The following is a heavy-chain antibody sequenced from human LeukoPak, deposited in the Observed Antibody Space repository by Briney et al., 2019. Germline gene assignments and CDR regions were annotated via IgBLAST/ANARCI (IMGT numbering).Heavy chain of an antibody. CDR1: GYIFINYG. CDR3: ARGGRWLQMGDYYYYMDV. J-gene: IGHJ6*03. Sequence: ASVKVSCKASGYIFINYGISWVRQAPGQGLEWMGWISPYNGDTNYAQNLQGRVTMTIDTSTSTAYMELRGLRSDDTAVYYCARGGRWLQMGDYYYYMDVWGKGTTVTVSS. V-gene: IGHV1-18*01. CDR2: ISPYNGDT. D-gene: IGHD5-24*01.